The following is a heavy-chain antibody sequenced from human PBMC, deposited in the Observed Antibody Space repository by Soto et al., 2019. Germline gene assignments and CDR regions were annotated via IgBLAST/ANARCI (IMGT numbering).Heavy chain of an antibody. Sequence: PSETLSLTCTVSGGSISSSSYYWGWIRQPPGKGLEWIGSIYYSGSTYYNPSLKSRVTISVDTSKNQFSLKLSSVTAADTAVYYCARLYYYDSIRDYWGQGTLVTVSS. V-gene: IGHV4-39*01. J-gene: IGHJ4*02. D-gene: IGHD3-22*01. CDR3: ARLYYYDSIRDY. CDR2: IYYSGST. CDR1: GGSISSSSYY.